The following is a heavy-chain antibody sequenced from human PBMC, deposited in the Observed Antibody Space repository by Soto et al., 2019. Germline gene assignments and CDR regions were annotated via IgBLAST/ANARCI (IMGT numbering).Heavy chain of an antibody. D-gene: IGHD1-26*01. CDR3: AREPPIHSGSYYYFDY. J-gene: IGHJ4*02. CDR2: IRRYTSVT. V-gene: IGHV3-48*01. Sequence: PGGSLRLSCAASGFTLSISSMNWVRQAPGKGLEWVSYIRRYTSVTSYADSVKGRFTISRDNAKNSLYLQMNSLRAEDTAVYYCAREPPIHSGSYYYFDYWGQGTLVTVSS. CDR1: GFTLSISS.